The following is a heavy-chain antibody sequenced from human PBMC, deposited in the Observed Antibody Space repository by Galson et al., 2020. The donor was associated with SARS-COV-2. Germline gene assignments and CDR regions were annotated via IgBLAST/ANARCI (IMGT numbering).Heavy chain of an antibody. Sequence: GVSLKISCAASGFTFSSYWMHWVRQAPGKGLVWVSRVNSDGSSRSYADSVKGRFSISRDNAKNTLYLQMNSLRAEDTAVYYCAKEFYYDSSGPLDAFDIWGQGTMVTVSS. J-gene: IGHJ3*02. CDR1: GFTFSSYW. V-gene: IGHV3-74*01. CDR3: AKEFYYDSSGPLDAFDI. CDR2: VNSDGSSR. D-gene: IGHD3-22*01.